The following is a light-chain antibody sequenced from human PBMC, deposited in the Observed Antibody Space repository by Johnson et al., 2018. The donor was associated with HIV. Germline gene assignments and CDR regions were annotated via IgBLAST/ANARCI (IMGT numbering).Light chain of an antibody. CDR1: SSNIGNNY. Sequence: QSVLTQPPSVSAAPGQKVTISCSGSSSNIGNNYVSWYQQLPGTAPKLLIYDNNKRPSGIPDRFSGSKSGTSATLGITGLQTGDEADYYCGTWDGSLIAGVFGTGTKVTVI. CDR2: DNN. CDR3: GTWDGSLIAGV. J-gene: IGLJ1*01. V-gene: IGLV1-51*01.